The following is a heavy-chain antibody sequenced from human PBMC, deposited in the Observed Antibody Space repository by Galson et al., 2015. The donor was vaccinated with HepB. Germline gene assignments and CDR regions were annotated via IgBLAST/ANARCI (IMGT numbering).Heavy chain of an antibody. D-gene: IGHD6-13*01. Sequence: SVKVSCKASGYTFTNYGINWVRQAPGQGLEWMGRINPYNSYTDYAPKLHGRVTLTTDTSTSTAYMELRSLRSDDTAVYYCARADGSSWNRHYFDYWGQGTLVTVSS. CDR1: GYTFTNYG. J-gene: IGHJ4*02. CDR3: ARADGSSWNRHYFDY. CDR2: INPYNSYT. V-gene: IGHV1-18*01.